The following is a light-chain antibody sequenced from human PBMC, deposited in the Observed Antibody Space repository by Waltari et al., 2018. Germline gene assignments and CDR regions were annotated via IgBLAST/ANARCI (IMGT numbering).Light chain of an antibody. Sequence: SALTQPASVSGSPGQSITISCTDSSRDVAVYPLLSWYHHHPGGAPKLLIYEVAKRPSGVSSRFSGSKSGKTASLTISGLQAEDEGDYYCCAFAGYGVYVFGSGTHVAVL. CDR1: SRDVAVYPL. J-gene: IGLJ1*01. CDR2: EVA. CDR3: CAFAGYGVYV. V-gene: IGLV2-23*02.